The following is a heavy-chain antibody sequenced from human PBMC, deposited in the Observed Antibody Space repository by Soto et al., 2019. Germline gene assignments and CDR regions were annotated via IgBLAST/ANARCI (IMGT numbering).Heavy chain of an antibody. Sequence: GESLKISCKGSGYSFTSYWISWVRQMPGKGLEWMGRIDPSDSYTNYSPSFHGHVTISADKSISTAYLQWSSLKASDTAMYYCATTEYIAAADNYGMDVWGQGTTVTVSS. CDR2: IDPSDSYT. CDR1: GYSFTSYW. CDR3: ATTEYIAAADNYGMDV. J-gene: IGHJ6*02. D-gene: IGHD6-13*01. V-gene: IGHV5-10-1*01.